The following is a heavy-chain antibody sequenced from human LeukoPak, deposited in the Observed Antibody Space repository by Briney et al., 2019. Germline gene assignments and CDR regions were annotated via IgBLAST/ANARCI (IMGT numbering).Heavy chain of an antibody. V-gene: IGHV3-30*04. CDR3: ARDPWDDYDSSGATKPLDY. CDR2: ISYDRNNR. D-gene: IGHD3-22*01. J-gene: IGHJ4*02. CDR1: GFTFSSFP. Sequence: QAGGSLRLSCAASGFTFSSFPMHWVRQAPGKGLEWVAAISYDRNNRYFADSVKGRFTISRDNSKNTLYLQMNSLRPEDTAVYYCARDPWDDYDSSGATKPLDYWGQGTLVTVSS.